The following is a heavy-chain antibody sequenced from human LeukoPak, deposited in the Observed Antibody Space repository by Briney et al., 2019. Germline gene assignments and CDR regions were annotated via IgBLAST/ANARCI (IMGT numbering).Heavy chain of an antibody. CDR3: AKARGPVATHPDY. Sequence: PGGSLRLSCAASGFTFSSYGMHWVRQAPGKGLEWVAVISYDGSNKYYADSVKGRFTISRDNSKNTLYLQMNSLRAEDTAVYYCAKARGPVATHPDYWGQGTLVTVSS. V-gene: IGHV3-30*18. J-gene: IGHJ4*02. CDR2: ISYDGSNK. CDR1: GFTFSSYG. D-gene: IGHD5-12*01.